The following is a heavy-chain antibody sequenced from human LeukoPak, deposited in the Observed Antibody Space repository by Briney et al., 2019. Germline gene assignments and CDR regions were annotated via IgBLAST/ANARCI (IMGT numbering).Heavy chain of an antibody. CDR3: ARWFGDY. D-gene: IGHD3-16*01. CDR2: IYYSGST. Sequence: SETLSLTCAVYGGSFSGYYWSWIRQPPGKGLEWIGYIYYSGSTNYNPSLKSRVTISVDTSKNQFSLKLSSVTAADTAVYYCARWFGDYWGQGTLVTVSS. CDR1: GGSFSGYY. V-gene: IGHV4-59*01. J-gene: IGHJ4*02.